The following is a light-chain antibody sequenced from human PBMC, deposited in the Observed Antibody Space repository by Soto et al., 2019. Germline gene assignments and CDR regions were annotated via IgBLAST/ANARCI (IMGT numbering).Light chain of an antibody. Sequence: EIVLTQSPGTLSLSPGDGATLSCRASQSVSSGYLAWYQQKPGQAPRLLIYGASRRAGGIPARLSGSGSGTDFTHSISRLEPEDFAVYWCQHYGNSPTFGQGTRVQIK. CDR3: QHYGNSPT. V-gene: IGKV3-20*01. CDR1: QSVSSGY. CDR2: GAS. J-gene: IGKJ1*01.